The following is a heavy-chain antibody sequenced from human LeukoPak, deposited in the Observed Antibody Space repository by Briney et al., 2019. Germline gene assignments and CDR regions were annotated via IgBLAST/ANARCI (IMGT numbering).Heavy chain of an antibody. CDR2: IYYSGST. Sequence: MPSETLSLTCTVSGGSISSSSYYWGWIRQPPGKGLEWIGSIYYSGSTYYNPSLKSRVTISVDTSKNQFSLKLSSVTAADTAVYYCARGRVPGYYYGMDVWGQGTTVTVSS. V-gene: IGHV4-39*07. J-gene: IGHJ6*02. CDR3: ARGRVPGYYYGMDV. D-gene: IGHD2-2*01. CDR1: GGSISSSSYY.